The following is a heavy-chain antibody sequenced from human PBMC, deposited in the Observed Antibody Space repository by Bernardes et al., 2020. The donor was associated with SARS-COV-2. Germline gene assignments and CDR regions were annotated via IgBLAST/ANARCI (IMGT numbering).Heavy chain of an antibody. V-gene: IGHV4-59*01. D-gene: IGHD2-15*01. CDR1: GGSIRSSH. J-gene: IGHJ4*02. CDR2: VFANGNT. CDR3: ARRARVGGSHFDT. Sequence: SETLSLTCSVSGGSIRSSHWSWIRQSPEQGLEWIGYVFANGNTNYSPSLRNRVTISIDTSNNQFSLTLKSVTAADTAVYYCARRARVGGSHFDTWGQGIPVTVSS.